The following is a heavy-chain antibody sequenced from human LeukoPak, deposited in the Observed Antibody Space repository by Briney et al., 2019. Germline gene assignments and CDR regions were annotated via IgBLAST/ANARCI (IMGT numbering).Heavy chain of an antibody. V-gene: IGHV4-39*01. D-gene: IGHD5-24*01. CDR3: ARPQDGRDGYNWDDAFDI. Sequence: PSETLSLTCTVSGGSISSSSYYWGWIRQPPGKGLEWIGSIYYSGSTYYNPFLKSRVTISVDTSKNQFSLKLSSVTAADTAVYYCARPQDGRDGYNWDDAFDIWGQGTMVTVSS. CDR2: IYYSGST. J-gene: IGHJ3*02. CDR1: GGSISSSSYY.